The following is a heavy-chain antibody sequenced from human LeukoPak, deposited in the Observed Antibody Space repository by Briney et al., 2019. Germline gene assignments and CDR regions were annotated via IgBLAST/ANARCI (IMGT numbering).Heavy chain of an antibody. Sequence: SETLSLTCTVSGDSISTYYWSWIRQLAGKGLEWLGRIHSSGSSNYNPSLKGRVTMSVDTSKNQFSLNLTSVTAADTAVYYCARRRYSSGWYYFDYWGQGTLVTVSS. J-gene: IGHJ4*02. CDR3: ARRRYSSGWYYFDY. CDR2: IHSSGSS. D-gene: IGHD6-19*01. CDR1: GDSISTYY. V-gene: IGHV4-4*07.